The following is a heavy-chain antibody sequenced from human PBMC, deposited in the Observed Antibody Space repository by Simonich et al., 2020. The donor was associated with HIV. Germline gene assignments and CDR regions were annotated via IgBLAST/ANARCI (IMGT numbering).Heavy chain of an antibody. CDR1: GGSFSGYY. CDR3: ARRSGYALDY. D-gene: IGHD5-12*01. J-gene: IGHJ4*02. CDR2: IDHSEST. V-gene: IGHV4-34*01. Sequence: QVHLQQWGAGLLKPSETLSLTCAVYGGSFSGYYWSWIRQPPGKGLEWIGEIDHSESTSYNPSLKSRVTMSVDTSQNQFSLKLTSVTAADTAVYYCARRSGYALDYWGQGTLVTVSS.